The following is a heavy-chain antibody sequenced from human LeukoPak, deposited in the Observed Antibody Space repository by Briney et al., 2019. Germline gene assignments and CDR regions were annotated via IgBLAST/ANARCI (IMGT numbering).Heavy chain of an antibody. Sequence: SVKVSCKASGGTFSSYAISWVRQAPGQGLEWMGGIIPIFGTANYAQKFQGRVTITADKSTSTAYMELSSLRSEDTAVYYCARAAGRGYSYGYGGVDYWGQGTLVTVSS. V-gene: IGHV1-69*06. CDR2: IIPIFGTA. D-gene: IGHD5-18*01. CDR3: ARAAGRGYSYGYGGVDY. J-gene: IGHJ4*02. CDR1: GGTFSSYA.